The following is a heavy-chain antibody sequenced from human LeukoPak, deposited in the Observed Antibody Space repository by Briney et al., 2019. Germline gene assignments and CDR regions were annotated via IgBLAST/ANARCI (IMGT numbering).Heavy chain of an antibody. J-gene: IGHJ4*02. CDR3: ARGQPSGYDY. Sequence: ASVKVSCKASGYTFTSYYIHWVRRAPGQGLEWMGIINPSAGSTTYAQEFQGRVTMTRDTSTRTVYMELSSLRSEDTAVYYCARGQPSGYDYWGQGALVTVSS. CDR2: INPSAGST. D-gene: IGHD5-18*01. CDR1: GYTFTSYY. V-gene: IGHV1-46*01.